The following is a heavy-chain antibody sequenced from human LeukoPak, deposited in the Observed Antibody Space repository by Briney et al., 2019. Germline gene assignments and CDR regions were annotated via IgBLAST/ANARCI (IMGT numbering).Heavy chain of an antibody. CDR3: ARDRSPFYYYFMDV. Sequence: RPSETLSLTCTVSGGPISSSFYNCAWIRQSPGKSLEWIGSMSYSGNTYYNPSLESRVSMSVDASNSQFSLRLRSVTAADTAIYYCARDRSPFYYYFMDVWGKGTTVSVSS. CDR2: MSYSGNT. CDR1: GGPISSSFYN. D-gene: IGHD2-15*01. J-gene: IGHJ6*03. V-gene: IGHV4-39*02.